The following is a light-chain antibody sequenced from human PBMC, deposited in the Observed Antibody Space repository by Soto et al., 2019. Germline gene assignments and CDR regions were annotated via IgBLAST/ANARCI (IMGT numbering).Light chain of an antibody. Sequence: EIVLTQSPGTLSLSPGERATLSCRASHSVSSYYLAWYQQKPGQPPRLLIYGASSRATGIPDRFSGSGSGTDFTLTISRLEPEDFAVYYCQQYGSSPPLSFGGGTKVDIK. V-gene: IGKV3-20*01. J-gene: IGKJ4*01. CDR2: GAS. CDR1: HSVSSYY. CDR3: QQYGSSPPLS.